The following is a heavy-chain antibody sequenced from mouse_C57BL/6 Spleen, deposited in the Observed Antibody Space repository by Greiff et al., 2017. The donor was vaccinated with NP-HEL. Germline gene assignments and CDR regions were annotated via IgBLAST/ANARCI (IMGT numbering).Heavy chain of an antibody. V-gene: IGHV1-78*01. D-gene: IGHD4-1*01. CDR2: IYPRDGST. CDR3: DRRGANCDVEYFDY. J-gene: IGHJ2*01. CDR1: GYTFTDHT. Sequence: QVQLQQSDAELVKPGASVKISCKASGYTFTDHTIHWMKQRPEQGLEWIGYIYPRDGSTKYNEKFKGKATLTADKSSSTAYMQLNSLTSEDSAVYFCDRRGANCDVEYFDYWGQGTTLTVSS.